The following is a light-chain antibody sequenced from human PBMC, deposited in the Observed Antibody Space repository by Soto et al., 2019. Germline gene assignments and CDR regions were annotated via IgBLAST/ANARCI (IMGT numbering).Light chain of an antibody. CDR2: EVS. V-gene: IGLV2-8*01. CDR1: SSEVGGYNS. Sequence: QSVLTQNPSASGSPGQSVTIFCTGTSSEVGGYNSVSWYQQHPGKAPKLMFSEVSKRPSGVPDRFSGSKSGNTASLTVFVIQAEEESEYYCSSFAVNNKSVFGRGTKVTVL. CDR3: SSFAVNNKSV. J-gene: IGLJ2*01.